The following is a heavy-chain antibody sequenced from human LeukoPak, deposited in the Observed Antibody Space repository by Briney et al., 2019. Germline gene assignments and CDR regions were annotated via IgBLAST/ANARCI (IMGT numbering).Heavy chain of an antibody. Sequence: ASVKVSCKASGYTFTSYAMNWVRQAPGQGLEWMGWINTNTGNPTYAQGFTGRFVFSLDTSVSTAYLQISSLKAEDTAVYYCARDSGARGIQLWSTFDYWGQGTLVTVSS. CDR1: GYTFTSYA. D-gene: IGHD5-18*01. V-gene: IGHV7-4-1*02. CDR2: INTNTGNP. CDR3: ARDSGARGIQLWSTFDY. J-gene: IGHJ4*02.